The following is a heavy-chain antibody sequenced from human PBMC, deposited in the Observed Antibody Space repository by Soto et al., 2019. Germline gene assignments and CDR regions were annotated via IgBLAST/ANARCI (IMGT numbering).Heavy chain of an antibody. J-gene: IGHJ4*02. CDR2: IYYSGST. D-gene: IGHD3-16*01. V-gene: IGHV4-59*01. Sequence: SETLSLTCTVPGGSISSYYWSWIRQPPGKGLEWIGYIYYSGSTNYNPSLKSRVTISVDTSKNQFSLKLSSVTAADTAVYYCARGVSVSLGEFLSVYYFDYWGQGTPVPVYS. CDR3: ARGVSVSLGEFLSVYYFDY. CDR1: GGSISSYY.